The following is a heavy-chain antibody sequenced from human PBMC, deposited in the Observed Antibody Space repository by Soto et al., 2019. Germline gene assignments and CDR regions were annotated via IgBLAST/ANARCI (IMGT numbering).Heavy chain of an antibody. D-gene: IGHD1-7*01. CDR2: IYHSGST. CDR3: ARADELELHPFDY. Sequence: SETLSLTCAVSGYSISSGYYWGWIRQPPGKGLEWIGSIYHSGSTYYNPSLKSRVTTSVDTSKNQFSLKLSSVTAADTAVYYCARADELELHPFDYWGQGTQVTVSS. CDR1: GYSISSGYY. V-gene: IGHV4-38-2*01. J-gene: IGHJ4*02.